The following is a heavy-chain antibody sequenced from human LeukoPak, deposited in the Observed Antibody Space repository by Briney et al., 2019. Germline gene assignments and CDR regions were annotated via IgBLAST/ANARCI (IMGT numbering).Heavy chain of an antibody. D-gene: IGHD1-26*01. CDR1: RSTFSNYW. Sequence: SGGSLRLSCAASRSTFSNYWMSWVRQAPGKGLEWVANIKPDGNEKNYVDSVRGRFTISRDNAKNSLYLQMDSLRAEDTAVYYCARDANRVGATGASDIWGQGTMVTVSS. CDR3: ARDANRVGATGASDI. J-gene: IGHJ3*02. V-gene: IGHV3-7*01. CDR2: IKPDGNEK.